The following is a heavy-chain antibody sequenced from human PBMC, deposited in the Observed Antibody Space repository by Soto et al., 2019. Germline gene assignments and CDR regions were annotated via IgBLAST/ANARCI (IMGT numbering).Heavy chain of an antibody. CDR1: GFTFRTSW. V-gene: IGHV3-74*03. Sequence: EVQLVESGGGLVQPGGSLRLSCAASGFTFRTSWMYWVRQPPGKGLVWVSRISDDGSTTTYADSVKGRFTISRDNAKNTLFMQMDSLRAEDMGVYYCARGNYGPDYWGQGTLVTVSS. D-gene: IGHD3-10*01. CDR2: ISDDGSTT. CDR3: ARGNYGPDY. J-gene: IGHJ4*02.